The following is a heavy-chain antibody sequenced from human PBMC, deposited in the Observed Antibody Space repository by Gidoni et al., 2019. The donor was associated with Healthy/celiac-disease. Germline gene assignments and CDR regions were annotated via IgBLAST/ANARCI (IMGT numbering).Heavy chain of an antibody. Sequence: QVQLQQWGAGLLKPSETLSLTCAVYGGSFSGYYWSWIRQPPGKGLEWIGEINHSGSTNYNPSRKSRVTISVDTSKNQFSLKLSSVTAADTAVYYCARGGGGCSGGSCYWNWFDPWGQGTLVTVSS. CDR3: ARGGGGCSGGSCYWNWFDP. D-gene: IGHD2-15*01. V-gene: IGHV4-34*01. CDR2: INHSGST. CDR1: GGSFSGYY. J-gene: IGHJ5*02.